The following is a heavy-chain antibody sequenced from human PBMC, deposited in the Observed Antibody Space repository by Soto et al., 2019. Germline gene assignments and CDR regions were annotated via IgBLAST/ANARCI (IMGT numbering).Heavy chain of an antibody. Sequence: ASVKVSCKASGYPFSDNQIHWLRRAPGQGLEWMGRINPKSDDTNYAQKFQGRVTMTRDTSIDTAYLELTGLTSDDTATYYCARKTYLAYIRWGLDPWGQGTLVTVSS. J-gene: IGHJ5*02. CDR1: GYPFSDNQ. CDR3: ARKTYLAYIRWGLDP. CDR2: INPKSDDT. V-gene: IGHV1-2*02. D-gene: IGHD1-26*01.